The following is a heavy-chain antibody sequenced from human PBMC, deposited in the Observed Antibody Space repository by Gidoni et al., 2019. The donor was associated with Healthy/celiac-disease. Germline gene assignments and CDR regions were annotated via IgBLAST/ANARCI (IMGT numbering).Heavy chain of an antibody. J-gene: IGHJ3*02. CDR1: GFTYSSYG. CDR2: IWYDGSNK. D-gene: IGHD1-26*01. CDR3: ARDLVVGATSAFDI. V-gene: IGHV3-33*01. Sequence: QVQLVESGGGVVQPGGSLRLSCAASGFTYSSYGMHWVRQAPGKGLEWVAVIWYDGSNKYYADSVKGRFTISRDNSKNTLYLQMNSLRAEDTAVYYCARDLVVGATSAFDIWGQGTMVTVSS.